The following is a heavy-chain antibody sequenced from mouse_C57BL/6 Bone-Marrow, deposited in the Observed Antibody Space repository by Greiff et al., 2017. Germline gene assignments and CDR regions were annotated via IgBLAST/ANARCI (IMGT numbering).Heavy chain of an antibody. Sequence: QVQLQQPGAELVKPGASVKMSCKASGYTFTSYWITWVKQRPGQGLEWIGDIYPGSGSTNYNEKFKSKATLTGDTSSSTAYMQLSSLTSEDSAVYYCARKHDYWGQGTTLTVSS. CDR3: ARKHDY. J-gene: IGHJ2*01. V-gene: IGHV1-55*01. CDR2: IYPGSGST. CDR1: GYTFTSYW.